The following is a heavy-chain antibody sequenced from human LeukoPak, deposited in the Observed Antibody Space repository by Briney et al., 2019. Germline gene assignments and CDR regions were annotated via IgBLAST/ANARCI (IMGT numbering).Heavy chain of an antibody. CDR1: GYSFTSYW. V-gene: IGHV5-51*01. D-gene: IGHD6-13*01. CDR3: ARLSGYSSSWYYFDY. J-gene: IGHJ4*02. Sequence: GESLKISCKGSGYSFTSYWIGWVRQLPGKGLEWMGIFYPGDSDTRYSPSFQGRVTISADKSISTAYLQWSSLKASDTAMYYCARLSGYSSSWYYFDYWGQGTLVTVSS. CDR2: FYPGDSDT.